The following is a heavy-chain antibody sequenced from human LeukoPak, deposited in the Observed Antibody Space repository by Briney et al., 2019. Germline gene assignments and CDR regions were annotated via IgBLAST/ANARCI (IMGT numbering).Heavy chain of an antibody. V-gene: IGHV3-23*01. CDR3: AKGTNILNYGNDAFDI. CDR1: GFTFSTFA. Sequence: GGSLRLSRAAPGFTFSTFAMTWVRQAPGKGLEWVSGISGSGGSTNYADSVKGRFTISRDNSKNTLYLQMNSLRAEDTAVYYCAKGTNILNYGNDAFDIWGQGTMVTVSS. D-gene: IGHD4-17*01. J-gene: IGHJ3*02. CDR2: ISGSGGST.